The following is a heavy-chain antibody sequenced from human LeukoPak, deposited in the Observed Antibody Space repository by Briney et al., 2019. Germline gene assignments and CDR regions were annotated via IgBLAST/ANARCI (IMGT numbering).Heavy chain of an antibody. D-gene: IGHD3-10*01. CDR3: AKDSAFYYIDV. Sequence: GGSLRLSCAASGFTFSSYSMHWVRQAPGKGLEWVAFIRYNGNNQYYADSVKGRFTISRDNSKNTLYLQMNSLKGDDTAVYYCAKDSAFYYIDVWGKGTTVIISS. CDR2: IRYNGNNQ. V-gene: IGHV3-30*02. J-gene: IGHJ6*03. CDR1: GFTFSSYS.